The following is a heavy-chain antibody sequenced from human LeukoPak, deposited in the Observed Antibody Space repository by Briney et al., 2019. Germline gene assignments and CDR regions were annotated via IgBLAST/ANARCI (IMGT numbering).Heavy chain of an antibody. CDR1: GASVSNNNYY. J-gene: IGHJ6*03. V-gene: IGHV4-39*01. CDR3: ARSGYYYYYMDV. CDR2: IYYSGST. D-gene: IGHD6-19*01. Sequence: PSETLSLTCTVSGASVSNNNYYWGWIRQPPGKGLEWIASIYYSGSTYYNPSLKSRVTISVDTSKNQFSLKLSSVTAADTAVYYCARSGYYYYYMDVWGKGTTVTISS.